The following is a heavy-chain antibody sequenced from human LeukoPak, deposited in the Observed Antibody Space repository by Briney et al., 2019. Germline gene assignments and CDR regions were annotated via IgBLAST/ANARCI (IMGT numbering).Heavy chain of an antibody. CDR1: GFTFSSYG. CDR3: ARGSSGWYRMIDY. J-gene: IGHJ4*02. D-gene: IGHD6-19*01. CDR2: IWYDGSNK. Sequence: GGSLRLSCAASGFTFSSYGMHWVRQAPGKGLEWVAVIWYDGSNKYYADSVKGRFTISRDNSKNTLYLQMNSLRAGDTAVYYCARGSSGWYRMIDYWGQGTLVTVSS. V-gene: IGHV3-33*01.